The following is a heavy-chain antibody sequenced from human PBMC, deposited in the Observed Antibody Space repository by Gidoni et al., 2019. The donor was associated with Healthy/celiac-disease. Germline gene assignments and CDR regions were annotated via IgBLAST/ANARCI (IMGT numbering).Heavy chain of an antibody. CDR3: ARDGFSNADY. V-gene: IGHV1-69*01. CDR2: ILPIFGTA. CDR1: GCTFSSDA. J-gene: IGHJ4*02. Sequence: QVQLGQSGAEVKKPGSSVKVTGTASGCTFSSDAISWVRQAPGEGLEWMGGILPIFGTANYAQKFQGRVTITADESTGTAYMELSSLRSEDTAVYYCARDGFSNADYWGPGTLVTVSS.